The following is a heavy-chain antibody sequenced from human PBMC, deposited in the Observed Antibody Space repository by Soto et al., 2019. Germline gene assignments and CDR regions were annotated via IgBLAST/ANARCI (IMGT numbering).Heavy chain of an antibody. CDR3: ARDRIGSTRGAMDV. J-gene: IGHJ6*03. D-gene: IGHD2-2*01. V-gene: IGHV1-2*04. CDR2: INPNSGGT. Sequence: ASVKVSCKASGYTFTGYYMHWLRQAPGQGLEWMGWINPNSGGTNYAQKFQGWVTMTRDTSISTAYMELSRLRSDDTAVYYCARDRIGSTRGAMDVWGKGTTVTVSS. CDR1: GYTFTGYY.